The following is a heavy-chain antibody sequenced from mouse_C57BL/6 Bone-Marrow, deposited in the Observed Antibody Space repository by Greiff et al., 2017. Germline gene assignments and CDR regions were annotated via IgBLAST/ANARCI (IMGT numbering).Heavy chain of an antibody. CDR3: ARSKNGDSWFAD. CDR2: INPGSGGT. V-gene: IGHV1-54*01. CDR1: GYAFTNYL. J-gene: IGHJ3*01. Sequence: VKLMESGAELVRPGTSVKVSCKASGYAFTNYLIEWVKQRPGQGLEWIGVINPGSGGTNYNEKFKGKATLTADKSSSTAYMQLSSLTSEDSAVYFCARSKNGDSWFADWGQGTLVTVSA. D-gene: IGHD4-1*01.